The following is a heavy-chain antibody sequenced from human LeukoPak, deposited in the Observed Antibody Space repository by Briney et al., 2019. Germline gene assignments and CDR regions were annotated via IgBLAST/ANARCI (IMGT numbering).Heavy chain of an antibody. J-gene: IGHJ6*03. CDR1: GYTFTNFD. V-gene: IGHV1-18*01. CDR2: ISAYNGNT. D-gene: IGHD3-3*01. Sequence: ASVKVSCKASGYTFTNFDINWVRQATGQGLEWMGWISAYNGNTNYAQKLQGRVTMTTDTSTSTAYMELRSLRSDDTAVYYCARVFGVVIRNYMDVWGKGTTVTVSS. CDR3: ARVFGVVIRNYMDV.